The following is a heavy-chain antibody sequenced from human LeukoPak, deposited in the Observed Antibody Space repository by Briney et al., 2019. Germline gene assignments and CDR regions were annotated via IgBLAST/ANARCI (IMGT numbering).Heavy chain of an antibody. CDR2: IIPIFGTA. V-gene: IGHV1-69*05. Sequence: SVKVSCKASGGAFSSYAISWVRQAPGQGLEWMGGIIPIFGTANYAQKFQGRVTITTDESTSTAYMELSSLRSEDTAVYYCARERSKVGASPGAFDIWGQGTMVTVSS. J-gene: IGHJ3*02. CDR1: GGAFSSYA. D-gene: IGHD1-26*01. CDR3: ARERSKVGASPGAFDI.